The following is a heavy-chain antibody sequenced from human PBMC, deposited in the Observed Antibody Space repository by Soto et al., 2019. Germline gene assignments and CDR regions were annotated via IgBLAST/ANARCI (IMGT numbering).Heavy chain of an antibody. CDR3: ARSVFP. Sequence: TLRLPCTVSGGMLISGGYHGSWIRQHPGKGLEWIGYIYYSGSTYYNPSLKSRVTISVDTSKNQFSLKLSSVTAADTAVYYCARSVFPWGQGTLVTV. CDR2: IYYSGST. J-gene: IGHJ5*02. CDR1: GGMLISGGYH. V-gene: IGHV4-31*03.